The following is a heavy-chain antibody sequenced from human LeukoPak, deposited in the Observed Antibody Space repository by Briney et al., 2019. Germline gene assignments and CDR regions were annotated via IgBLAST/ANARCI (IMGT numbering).Heavy chain of an antibody. J-gene: IGHJ6*03. CDR1: GFTFSSYG. V-gene: IGHV3-21*01. D-gene: IGHD5-24*01. Sequence: GGSLRLSCAASGFTFSSYGMNWVRQGPGKGREGVSSISSSSSYIYYADSVKGRFTISRDNAKNSLYLQMNSLRAEDTAVYYCARSPEIYFMDVWGKGTTVTVSS. CDR3: ARSPEIYFMDV. CDR2: ISSSSSYI.